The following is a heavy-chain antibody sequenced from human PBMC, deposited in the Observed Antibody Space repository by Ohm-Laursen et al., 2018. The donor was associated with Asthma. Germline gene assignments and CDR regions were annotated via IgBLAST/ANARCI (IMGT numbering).Heavy chain of an antibody. CDR3: ARDFCTGGFCPKAFDP. CDR2: ISYGGSKK. Sequence: SLRLSCAASGFSFSSYAMHWVRQAPGMGLEWVAVISYGGSKKFYADSVKGRFTISRDIAKNTLYLEMHSLRAEDTGVYFCARDFCTGGFCPKAFDPWGQGTLVTVSS. J-gene: IGHJ5*02. V-gene: IGHV3-30*03. CDR1: GFSFSSYA. D-gene: IGHD2-8*02.